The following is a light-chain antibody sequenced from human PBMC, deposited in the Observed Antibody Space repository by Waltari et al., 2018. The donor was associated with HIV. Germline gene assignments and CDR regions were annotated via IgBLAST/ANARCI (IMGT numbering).Light chain of an antibody. J-gene: IGKJ1*01. CDR2: GAS. CDR1: QTISSTY. V-gene: IGKV3-20*01. Sequence: TQSPGTLSLSPGERATLSCRASQTISSTYLAWYQQKPGQAPRLLIYGASNRATGIPDRFSGSGSGTDFTLTISSLEPEDCAVYYCQQYIGSPRTFGQGTKVELK. CDR3: QQYIGSPRT.